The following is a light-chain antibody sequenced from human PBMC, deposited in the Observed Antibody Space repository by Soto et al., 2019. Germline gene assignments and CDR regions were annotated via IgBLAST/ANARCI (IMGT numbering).Light chain of an antibody. J-gene: IGKJ1*01. Sequence: DIVMTQSPDSLAVSLGERATINCKSSQSVLYSSNNKNYLAWYQQKPGQPPKLLIYWASTRESGVPDRFSGSGSGTAFTLTISSLQAEDVAVYYCQQYYSTPPWTFGQGTKV. CDR1: QSVLYSSNNKNY. V-gene: IGKV4-1*01. CDR3: QQYYSTPPWT. CDR2: WAS.